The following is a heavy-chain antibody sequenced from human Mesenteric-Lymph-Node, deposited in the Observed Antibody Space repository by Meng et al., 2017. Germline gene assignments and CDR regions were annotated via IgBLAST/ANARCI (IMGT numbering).Heavy chain of an antibody. V-gene: IGHV1-18*01. D-gene: IGHD1-14*01. J-gene: IGHJ5*02. CDR1: GYIFNNYG. CDR3: ARDLPGGTKGTWLDL. CDR2: ISAYNGNT. Sequence: QVQLVHAGATVKKPGASVKVSCKASGYIFNNYGVSWVRQAPGQGPEWMGWISAYNGNTNYAQNFQGRFTMTTDTSTSTAYMELRSLRSDDTAVYYCARDLPGGTKGTWLDLWGQGTLVTVSS.